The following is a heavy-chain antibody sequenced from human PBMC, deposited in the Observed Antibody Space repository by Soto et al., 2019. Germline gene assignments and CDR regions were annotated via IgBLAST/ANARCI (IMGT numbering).Heavy chain of an antibody. D-gene: IGHD3-3*01. CDR1: GGSISSYY. Sequence: SETLSLTCTVSGGSISSYYWSWIRQPPGKGLEWIGYIYYSGSTNYNPSLKSRVTISVDTSKNQFSLKLSSVTAADTAVYYCARGFGVVMVFDYWGQGTLVTVSS. V-gene: IGHV4-59*01. CDR3: ARGFGVVMVFDY. CDR2: IYYSGST. J-gene: IGHJ4*02.